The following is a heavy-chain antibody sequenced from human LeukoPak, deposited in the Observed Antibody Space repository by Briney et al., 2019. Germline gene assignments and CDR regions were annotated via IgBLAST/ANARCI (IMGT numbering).Heavy chain of an antibody. Sequence: AGGSLRLSCAASGFTFSSYEMNWVRQAPGKGLEWVSYISSSGSTIYYADSVKGRFTISRDNSKNTLYLQMNSLRAEDTAVYYCARVRGAADAFDIWGQGTMVTVSS. CDR1: GFTFSSYE. CDR3: ARVRGAADAFDI. CDR2: ISSSGSTI. D-gene: IGHD3-10*01. J-gene: IGHJ3*02. V-gene: IGHV3-48*03.